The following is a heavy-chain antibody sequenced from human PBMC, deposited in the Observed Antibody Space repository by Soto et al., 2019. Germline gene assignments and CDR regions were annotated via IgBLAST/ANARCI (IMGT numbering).Heavy chain of an antibody. CDR3: ARDQTILRYFDWSQLDAFDI. CDR1: GYTFTSYG. V-gene: IGHV1-18*01. CDR2: ISAYNGNT. Sequence: GASVKVSCKASGYTFTSYGISWVRQAPGQGLEWMGWISAYNGNTNYAQKLQGRVTVTTDTSTSTAYMELRSLRSDDTAVYYCARDQTILRYFDWSQLDAFDIWGQGTMVTVSS. D-gene: IGHD3-9*01. J-gene: IGHJ3*02.